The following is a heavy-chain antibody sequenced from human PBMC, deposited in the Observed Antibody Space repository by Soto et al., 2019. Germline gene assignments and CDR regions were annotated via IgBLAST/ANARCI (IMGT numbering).Heavy chain of an antibody. CDR2: IYHSGST. Sequence: PSETLSLTCAVSSGSISSSNWWSWVRQPPGKGLEWIGEIYHSGSTNYNPSLKSRVTISVDKSKNQFSLKLSSVTAADTAVYYCARDGFPFHCSSTSCSLDVWGKGTTVTVSS. CDR1: SGSISSSNW. V-gene: IGHV4-4*02. D-gene: IGHD2-2*01. CDR3: ARDGFPFHCSSTSCSLDV. J-gene: IGHJ6*04.